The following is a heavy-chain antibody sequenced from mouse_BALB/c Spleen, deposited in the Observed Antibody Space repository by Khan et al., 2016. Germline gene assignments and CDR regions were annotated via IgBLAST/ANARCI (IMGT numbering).Heavy chain of an antibody. D-gene: IGHD1-1*01. CDR2: IWGGGST. CDR1: GFSLTDYG. CDR3: ATSNSPESGSSYGYFDV. V-gene: IGHV2-6-5*01. J-gene: IGHJ1*01. Sequence: QVQLKESGPGLVAPSQSLSITCTVSGFSLTDYGVSWIRQPPGQGLEWLGVIWGGGSTCYNSALKSRLSISKDNSKSQVFLKMKSMQTADNAMYSCATSNSPESGSSYGYFDVWGAGTTVTVSS.